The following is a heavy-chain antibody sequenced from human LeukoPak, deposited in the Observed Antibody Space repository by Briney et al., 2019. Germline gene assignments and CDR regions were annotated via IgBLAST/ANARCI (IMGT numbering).Heavy chain of an antibody. J-gene: IGHJ5*02. CDR3: ARVPGTARVWFDP. CDR1: GYSFTSYW. CDR2: IYPGDSDT. D-gene: IGHD6-13*01. V-gene: IGHV5-51*01. Sequence: GESLKISCKGSGYSFTSYWIGWVRHMPGKGLEWMGIIYPGDSDTRYSPSFQGQVTNSADKSISTAYLQWSSLKASDTAMYYCARVPGTARVWFDPWGQGTLVTVSS.